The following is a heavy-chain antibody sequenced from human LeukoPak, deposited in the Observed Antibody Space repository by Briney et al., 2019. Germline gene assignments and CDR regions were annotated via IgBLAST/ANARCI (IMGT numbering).Heavy chain of an antibody. D-gene: IGHD6-19*01. Sequence: GGSLRLSCSASGFTFSSYDMHWVRQATGEGLEWVSSIGSAADTYYAVSVKGRFTISRENAKNSLYLQMNSLRAGDTAVYYCARLAYSSGWYYFDYWGQGTLVTVSS. CDR1: GFTFSSYD. CDR3: ARLAYSSGWYYFDY. CDR2: IGSAADT. V-gene: IGHV3-13*04. J-gene: IGHJ4*02.